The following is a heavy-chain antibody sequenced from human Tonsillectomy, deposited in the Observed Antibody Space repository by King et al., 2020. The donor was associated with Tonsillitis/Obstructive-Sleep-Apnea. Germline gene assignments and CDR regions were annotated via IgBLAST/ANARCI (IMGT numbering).Heavy chain of an antibody. D-gene: IGHD2-2*01. Sequence: VQLQQWGAGLLKPSETLSLTCAVYGGSFSGYYWSWIRQPPGKGLEWIGEINHSGSTNYNPSLKGRVTISVDTSKNQFSLKLGSVTAADTAVYYCARGDIVVVPAAMVYYYYMDVWGKGTTVTVSS. V-gene: IGHV4-34*01. CDR2: INHSGST. J-gene: IGHJ6*03. CDR3: ARGDIVVVPAAMVYYYYMDV. CDR1: GGSFSGYY.